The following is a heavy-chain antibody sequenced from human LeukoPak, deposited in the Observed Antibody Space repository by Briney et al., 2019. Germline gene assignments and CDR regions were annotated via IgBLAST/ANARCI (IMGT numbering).Heavy chain of an antibody. CDR3: ARGSRIAARLRPNWFDP. CDR1: GFTFSSYW. CDR2: IKQDGSEK. D-gene: IGHD6-6*01. V-gene: IGHV3-7*01. J-gene: IGHJ5*02. Sequence: PGGSLRLSCAASGFTFSSYWMSWVRQAPGKGLEWVANIKQDGSEKYYVDSVKGRFTISRDNAKNSLYLQMNSLRAEDTAVYYCARGSRIAARLRPNWFDPWGQGTLVTVSS.